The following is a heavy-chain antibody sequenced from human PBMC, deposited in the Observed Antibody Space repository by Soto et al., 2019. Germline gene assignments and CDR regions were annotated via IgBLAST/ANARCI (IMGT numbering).Heavy chain of an antibody. CDR1: GFTFDDYA. V-gene: IGHV3-9*01. D-gene: IGHD4-4*01. J-gene: IGHJ1*01. Sequence: GGSLRLSCAASGFTFDDYAMHWVRQAPGKGLEWVSGISWNSGSIGYADSVKGRFTISRDNAKNSLYLQMNSLRAEDTALYYCAKDPSLYSNYYFQHWGQGTLVTVSS. CDR2: ISWNSGSI. CDR3: AKDPSLYSNYYFQH.